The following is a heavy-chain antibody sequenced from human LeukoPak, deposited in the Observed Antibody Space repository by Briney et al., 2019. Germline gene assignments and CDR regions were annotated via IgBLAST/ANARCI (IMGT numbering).Heavy chain of an antibody. CDR3: ARDARSVLRYFDWLSRVHFDY. Sequence: QPGGSLRLSCAASGFTFSTYWMSWVRQAPGKGLEWVANIKQDGSEKYYVDSVKGRFTISRDNAKNSLFLQMNSLRAEDTAVYYCARDARSVLRYFDWLSRVHFDYWGQGTLVTVSS. CDR1: GFTFSTYW. D-gene: IGHD3-9*01. V-gene: IGHV3-7*01. J-gene: IGHJ4*02. CDR2: IKQDGSEK.